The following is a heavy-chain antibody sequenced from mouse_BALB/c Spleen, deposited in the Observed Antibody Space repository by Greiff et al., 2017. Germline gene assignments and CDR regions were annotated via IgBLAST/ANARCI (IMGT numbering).Heavy chain of an antibody. J-gene: IGHJ4*01. CDR2: ISYSGST. CDR1: GDSITSCY. D-gene: IGHD2-1*01. V-gene: IGHV3-8*02. Sequence: VQLQQSGPSLVKPSQTLSLTCSVTGDSITSCYWNWIRKFPGNKLEYMGYISYSGSTYYNPSLKSRISITRDTSKNQYYLQLNSVTTEDTATYYCARWDGTYYAMDYWGQGTSVTVSS. CDR3: ARWDGTYYAMDY.